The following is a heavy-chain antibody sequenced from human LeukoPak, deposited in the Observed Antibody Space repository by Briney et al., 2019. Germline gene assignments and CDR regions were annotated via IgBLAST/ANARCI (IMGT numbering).Heavy chain of an antibody. V-gene: IGHV4-4*07. Sequence: SETLSLTCTVSGGSISSYYWSWIRQPAGKGLEWIGRIYTSGSTNYNPSLKSRVTMSVDTSKNQFSLKLSSVTAADTAVYCCAREVVVTIFGVVIGGYYMDVWGKGTTVTVSS. CDR2: IYTSGST. CDR3: AREVVVTIFGVVIGGYYMDV. CDR1: GGSISSYY. J-gene: IGHJ6*03. D-gene: IGHD3-3*01.